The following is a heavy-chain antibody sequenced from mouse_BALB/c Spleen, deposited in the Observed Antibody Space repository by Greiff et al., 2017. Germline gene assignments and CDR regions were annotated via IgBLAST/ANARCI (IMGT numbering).Heavy chain of an antibody. V-gene: IGHV3-8*02. J-gene: IGHJ4*01. Sequence: EVQRVESGPSLVKPSQTLSLTCSVTGDSITSGYWNWIRKFPGNKLEYMGYISYSGSTYYNPSLKSRISITRDTSKNQYYLQLNSVTTEDTATYYCASAYYGNYGYAMDYWGQGTSVTVSS. CDR1: GDSITSGY. D-gene: IGHD2-10*01. CDR3: ASAYYGNYGYAMDY. CDR2: ISYSGST.